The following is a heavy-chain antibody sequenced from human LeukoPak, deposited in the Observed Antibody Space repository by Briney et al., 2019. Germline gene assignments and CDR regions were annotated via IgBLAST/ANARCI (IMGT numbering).Heavy chain of an antibody. V-gene: IGHV4-39*01. CDR3: ARHVSAYSNGLPYYMDV. CDR1: GGSISSSSYY. CDR2: IYYSGST. D-gene: IGHD6-19*01. J-gene: IGHJ6*03. Sequence: PSETLCLTCTVSGGSISSSSYYWGWIRQPPEKGLEWIGSIYYSGSTYYNPSLKSRVTISVDTSKNQFSLKLSSVTAADTAVYYCARHVSAYSNGLPYYMDVWGKGTTVTVSS.